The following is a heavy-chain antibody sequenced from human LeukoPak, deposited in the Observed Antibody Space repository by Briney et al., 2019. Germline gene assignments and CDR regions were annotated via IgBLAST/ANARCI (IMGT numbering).Heavy chain of an antibody. CDR1: GFTFSSYN. CDR2: ITSSSSYI. Sequence: GGSLRLSCAASGFTFSSYNMNWVRQAPGKGLEWVSSITSSSSYIYYADSVKGRFTISRDNAKNSLYLQINSLRAEDTAVYYCARKNGLDYWGQGTLVTVSS. J-gene: IGHJ4*02. CDR3: ARKNGLDY. V-gene: IGHV3-21*01.